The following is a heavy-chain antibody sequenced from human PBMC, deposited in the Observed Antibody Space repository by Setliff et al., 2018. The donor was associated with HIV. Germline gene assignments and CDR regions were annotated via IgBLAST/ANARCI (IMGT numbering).Heavy chain of an antibody. CDR1: GGYFRGYY. Sequence: SETLSLTCAVYGGYFRGYYWSWIRQPPGKGLEWIGEINHSGSTNYNPSLKSRVTISVDTSKSQFSLKLSSVTAADTALYYCARGSDYIWGNYRFPFDYWGQGTLVTVSS. J-gene: IGHJ4*02. V-gene: IGHV4-34*01. CDR3: ARGSDYIWGNYRFPFDY. D-gene: IGHD3-16*02. CDR2: INHSGST.